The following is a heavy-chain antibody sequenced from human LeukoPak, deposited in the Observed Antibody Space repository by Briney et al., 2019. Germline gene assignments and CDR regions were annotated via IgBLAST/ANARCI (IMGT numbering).Heavy chain of an antibody. CDR3: ARGRGSTSSYDS. D-gene: IGHD2-2*01. CDR1: GFIVSSYF. J-gene: IGHJ5*01. V-gene: IGHV3-53*01. Sequence: SRGSPRLSWAASGFIVSSYFMTLVRQAPGKGLEWVAVIYGSDTTNYADSVKGRFTISRDNSKNTLYLQMNSLRVEDTALYYCARGRGSTSSYDSWGQGSLVTVSS. CDR2: IYGSDTT.